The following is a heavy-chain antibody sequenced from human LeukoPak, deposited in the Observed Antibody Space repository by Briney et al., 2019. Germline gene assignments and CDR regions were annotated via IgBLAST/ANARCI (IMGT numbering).Heavy chain of an antibody. D-gene: IGHD2-2*01. CDR3: ARGGSRIVVVPAAFDP. J-gene: IGHJ5*02. V-gene: IGHV3-48*01. CDR1: GFTFSSYS. CDR2: ISSGSSTI. Sequence: GGSLRLSCAASGFTFSSYSMNWVRQAPGKGLEWVSYISSGSSTIYYADSVKGRFTISRDNAKNSLYLQMNSLRAEDTAVCYCARGGSRIVVVPAAFDPWGQGTLVTVSS.